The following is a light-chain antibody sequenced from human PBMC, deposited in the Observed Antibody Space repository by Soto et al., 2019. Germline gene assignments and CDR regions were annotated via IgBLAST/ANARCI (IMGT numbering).Light chain of an antibody. CDR1: QSVSSN. CDR2: GAS. Sequence: EIVMTQSPATLSVSPGERATLSCRASQSVSSNLAWYQQKPGQAPRLLIYGASTRATGIPARFSGSGSGTEFPIINSSVQSEDFAVYYCQQYKNWPGLTFGGGTKVEIK. CDR3: QQYKNWPGLT. J-gene: IGKJ4*01. V-gene: IGKV3-15*01.